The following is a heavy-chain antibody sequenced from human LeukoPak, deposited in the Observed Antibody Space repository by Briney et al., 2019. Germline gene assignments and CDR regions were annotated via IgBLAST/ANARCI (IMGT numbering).Heavy chain of an antibody. Sequence: GGSLRLSCVASGFTFYSYAMSWVRPAPGKGVEGVSAISGSGGSTYYADSVKGRFTISRDNSKNTLYLQMNSLRAEDTAVYYCAKSILYSSSSNWFDPWGQGTLVTVSS. J-gene: IGHJ5*02. V-gene: IGHV3-23*01. CDR2: ISGSGGST. CDR3: AKSILYSSSSNWFDP. D-gene: IGHD6-13*01. CDR1: GFTFYSYA.